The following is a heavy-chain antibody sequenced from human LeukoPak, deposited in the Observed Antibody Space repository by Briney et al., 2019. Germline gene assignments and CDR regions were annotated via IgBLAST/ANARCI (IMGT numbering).Heavy chain of an antibody. CDR1: GFTFSSYG. J-gene: IGHJ4*02. V-gene: IGHV3-74*01. Sequence: PGGSLRLSCAASGFTFSSYGMHWVRQAPGKGLVWVSRINPDASTTNYADSVKGRFTISRDNVKNTLYLQMNSLRAEDTAVYYCTKGSGSLRGSNWYGGDYWGQGTLVTVSS. D-gene: IGHD6-13*01. CDR2: INPDASTT. CDR3: TKGSGSLRGSNWYGGDY.